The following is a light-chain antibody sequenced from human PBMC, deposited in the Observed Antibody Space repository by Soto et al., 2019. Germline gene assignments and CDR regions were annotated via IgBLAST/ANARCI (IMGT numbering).Light chain of an antibody. CDR2: AAS. J-gene: IGKJ1*01. CDR3: LQDYNYPRT. V-gene: IGKV1-6*01. CDR1: QGIRND. Sequence: AIHMTQSPSYLSASVVHIVTITRRASQGIRNDLGWYQQKPGKAPTLLIYAASSLQSGVPPRFSGSGSGTDFTLTISSLQPEDFATYYCLQDYNYPRTIGQGT.